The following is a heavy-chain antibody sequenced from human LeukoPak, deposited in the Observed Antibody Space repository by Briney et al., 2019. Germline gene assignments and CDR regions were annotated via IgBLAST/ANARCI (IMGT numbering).Heavy chain of an antibody. V-gene: IGHV3-48*03. Sequence: GGSLRLSCAASGFTFSSYEMNWVRQAPGKGLEWVSYISSSGSTIYYADSVEGRFTISRDNAKDSLYLQMNSLRAEDTAVYYCARAYDPYYYYYGMDVWGQGTTVTVSS. CDR3: ARAYDPYYYYYGMDV. CDR1: GFTFSSYE. D-gene: IGHD5-12*01. CDR2: ISSSGSTI. J-gene: IGHJ6*02.